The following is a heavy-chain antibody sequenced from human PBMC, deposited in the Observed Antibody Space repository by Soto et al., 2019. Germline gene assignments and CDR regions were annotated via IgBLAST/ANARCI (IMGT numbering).Heavy chain of an antibody. CDR3: ARDPLLWFGELLNYYGMDV. CDR2: IIPIFGTA. V-gene: IGHV1-69*13. J-gene: IGHJ6*02. CDR1: GGTFSSYA. D-gene: IGHD3-10*01. Sequence: GASVKVSCKASGGTFSSYAISWVRQAPGQGLEWMGGIIPIFGTANYAQKLQGRVAITADESTSTAYMELSSLISEDTAVYYCARDPLLWFGELLNYYGMDVWGQWTTVTVAS.